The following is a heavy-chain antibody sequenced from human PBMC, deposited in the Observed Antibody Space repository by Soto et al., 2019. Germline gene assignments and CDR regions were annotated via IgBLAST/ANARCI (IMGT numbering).Heavy chain of an antibody. Sequence: ASVKVSCKVSGYTLTKLSMHWVRQAPGKGLERMGGFDPEDGETIYAQKFQGRVTMTEDTSTDTAYMELSSLRSEDTAVYYCATVGLSSTTIEVYYYYGMDVWGQGTXVTVSS. CDR2: FDPEDGET. D-gene: IGHD1-1*01. J-gene: IGHJ6*02. V-gene: IGHV1-24*01. CDR3: ATVGLSSTTIEVYYYYGMDV. CDR1: GYTLTKLS.